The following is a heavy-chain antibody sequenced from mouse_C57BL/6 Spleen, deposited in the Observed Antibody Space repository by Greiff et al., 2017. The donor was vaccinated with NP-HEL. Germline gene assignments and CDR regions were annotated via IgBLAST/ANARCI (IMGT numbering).Heavy chain of an antibody. V-gene: IGHV1-63*01. CDR1: GYTFTNYW. Sequence: VQLQQSGAELVRPGTSVKMSCKASGYTFTNYWIGWAKQRPGHGLEWIGDIYPGGGYTNYNEKFKGKATLTADKSSSTAYMQFSSLTSEDSAIYYCARSGGSSYWYLDVWGTGTTVTVAS. CDR3: ARSGGSSYWYLDV. J-gene: IGHJ1*03. D-gene: IGHD1-1*01. CDR2: IYPGGGYT.